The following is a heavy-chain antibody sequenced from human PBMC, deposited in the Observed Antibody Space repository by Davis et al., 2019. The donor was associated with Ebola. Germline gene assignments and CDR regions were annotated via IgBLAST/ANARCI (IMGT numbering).Heavy chain of an antibody. CDR3: ARDSRWLVPGTYYYYGMDV. V-gene: IGHV4-38-2*02. D-gene: IGHD6-19*01. Sequence: MPSETLSLTCTVSGYSISSGYYWGWIRQPPGKGLEWIGSIYHSGSTYYNPSLKSRVTISVDTSKNQFSLKLRSVTAADTAVYYCARDSRWLVPGTYYYYGMDVWGQGTTVTVSS. J-gene: IGHJ6*02. CDR2: IYHSGST. CDR1: GYSISSGYY.